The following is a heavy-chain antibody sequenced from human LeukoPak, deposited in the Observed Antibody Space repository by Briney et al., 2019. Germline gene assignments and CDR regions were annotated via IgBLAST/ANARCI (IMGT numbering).Heavy chain of an antibody. V-gene: IGHV1-2*02. CDR3: ARDRHPTYYYDSSGYPDY. CDR1: GYTFAGYY. J-gene: IGHJ4*02. Sequence: ASVKVSCKASGYTFAGYYMHWVRQAPGQGLEWMGWINPNSGGTNYAQKFQGRVTMTRDTSISTAYMELSRLRSDDTAVYYCARDRHPTYYYDSSGYPDYWGQETLVTVSS. CDR2: INPNSGGT. D-gene: IGHD3-22*01.